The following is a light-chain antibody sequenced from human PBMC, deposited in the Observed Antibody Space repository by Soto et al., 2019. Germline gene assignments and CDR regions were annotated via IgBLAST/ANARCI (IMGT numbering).Light chain of an antibody. J-gene: IGLJ1*01. Sequence: QAVVTQPPSVSGAPGQRVTISCTGSSSNIGAGYDVHWYQQRPGAAPKPLISANINRPSGVPDRFSGSKSGTSASLAITGLQADDEGDYYCQSYDSTLSARYVFGTGTKVTVL. CDR2: ANI. CDR1: SSNIGAGYD. V-gene: IGLV1-40*01. CDR3: QSYDSTLSARYV.